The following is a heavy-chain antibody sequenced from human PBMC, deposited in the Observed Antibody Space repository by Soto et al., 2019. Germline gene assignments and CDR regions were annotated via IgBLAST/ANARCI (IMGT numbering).Heavy chain of an antibody. CDR2: IIPIFGTA. CDR1: GGTFSSYA. CDR3: ASMVVVAATPTYYYYYCMDV. Sequence: QVQLVQSGAEVKKPGSSVKVSCKASGGTFSSYAISWVRQAPGQGLEWMGGIIPIFGTANYAQKFQGRVTITADESTSTAYMELSSLRSDDTAVYYCASMVVVAATPTYYYYYCMDVWGQGTTVTVSS. D-gene: IGHD2-15*01. V-gene: IGHV1-69*01. J-gene: IGHJ6*02.